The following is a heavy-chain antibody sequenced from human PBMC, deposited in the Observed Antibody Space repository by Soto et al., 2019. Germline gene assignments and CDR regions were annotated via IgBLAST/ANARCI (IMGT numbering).Heavy chain of an antibody. CDR3: ASEYCCGDCYSAARYGMAV. CDR2: INAGNGNT. D-gene: IGHD2-21*02. V-gene: IGHV1-3*01. J-gene: IGHJ6*02. CDR1: GYTFTSYA. Sequence: ASVKVSCKASGYTFTSYAMHWVRQAPGQRLEWMGWINAGNGNTKYSQKFQGRVTITRDTSASTAYMELSSLRSEDTAVYYCASEYCCGDCYSAARYGMAVWGQGTTVTVSS.